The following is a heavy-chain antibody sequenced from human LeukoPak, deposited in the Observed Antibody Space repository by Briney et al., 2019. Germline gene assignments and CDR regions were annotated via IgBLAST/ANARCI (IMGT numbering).Heavy chain of an antibody. CDR3: ARAAGDQHFDY. Sequence: SETLSLTCTVSGGSISSYYWSWIRQPPGKGLEWIGYIYYSGSTNYNPSLKSRVTISVDTSKNQFSLKLSSVTAADTAVYYCARAAGDQHFDYWGQGTLVTVSS. CDR2: IYYSGST. D-gene: IGHD6-13*01. CDR1: GGSISSYY. J-gene: IGHJ4*02. V-gene: IGHV4-59*01.